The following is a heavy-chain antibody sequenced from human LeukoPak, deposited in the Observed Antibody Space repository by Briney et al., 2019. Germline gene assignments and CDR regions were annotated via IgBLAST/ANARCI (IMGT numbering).Heavy chain of an antibody. CDR2: IYHSGST. CDR3: ARVPATAGHFDL. CDR1: GYSISSGYY. V-gene: IGHV4-38-2*02. Sequence: SETLSLACTVSGYSISSGYYWGWIRQPPGKGLEWIGSIYHSGSTYYNPSLKSRVTISVDTSKNQFSLKLSSVTAADTAVYYCARVPATAGHFDLWGRGTLVTVSS. J-gene: IGHJ2*01. D-gene: IGHD2-2*01.